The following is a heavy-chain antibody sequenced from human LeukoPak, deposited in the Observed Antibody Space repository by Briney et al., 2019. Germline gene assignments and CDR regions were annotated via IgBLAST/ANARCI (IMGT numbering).Heavy chain of an antibody. CDR2: ISYDGSNK. Sequence: GGSLRLSCAASGFTFSSYGMHWVRQAPGKGLEWVAVISYDGSNKYYADSVKGRFTISRDNSKNTLYLQMNSLRAEDTAVYYCAKDLGGSSSAGFDYWGQGTPVTVSS. D-gene: IGHD6-13*01. CDR3: AKDLGGSSSAGFDY. J-gene: IGHJ4*02. CDR1: GFTFSSYG. V-gene: IGHV3-30*18.